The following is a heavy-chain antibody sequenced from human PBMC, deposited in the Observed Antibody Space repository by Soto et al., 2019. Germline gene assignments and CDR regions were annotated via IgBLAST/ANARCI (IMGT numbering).Heavy chain of an antibody. CDR2: IPSDGRDV. D-gene: IGHD1-26*01. CDR3: TRDDSGLGIDY. CDR1: GFNFRDFW. J-gene: IGHJ4*02. Sequence: GGSLRLSCEASGFNFRDFWMHWVRQPPGKGPEWVSNIPSDGRDVSYADSVRGRFTISRDDARNTLYLQMSDLRVEDTAIYYCTRDDSGLGIDYWGQGTQVTSPQ. V-gene: IGHV3-74*01.